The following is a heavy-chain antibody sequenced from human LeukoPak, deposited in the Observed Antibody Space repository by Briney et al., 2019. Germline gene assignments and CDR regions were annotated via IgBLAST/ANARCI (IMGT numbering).Heavy chain of an antibody. Sequence: PGGSLRLSCAASGFTFRSYGIHWVRQAPGKGLEWVANIKQDGSEKYYVDSVKGRFTISRDNAKNSLYLQMNSLRAEDTAVYYCARKPLGYYYYMDVWGKGTTVTVSS. CDR2: IKQDGSEK. J-gene: IGHJ6*03. CDR1: GFTFRSYG. V-gene: IGHV3-7*01. CDR3: ARKPLGYYYYMDV. D-gene: IGHD7-27*01.